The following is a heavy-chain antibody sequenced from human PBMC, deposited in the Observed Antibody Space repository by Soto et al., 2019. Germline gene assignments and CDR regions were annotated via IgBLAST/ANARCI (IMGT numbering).Heavy chain of an antibody. CDR2: LIPVFGSP. CDR1: GVTFSKDA. Sequence: QVQLVQSGAEVKKPGSSVTVSCKTSGVTFSKDAINWVRQAPGQGLEWMGLLIPVFGSPIYAQKFQGRIRITADESTSTAFMDLSSLRSEDTAVYYCTRVLGYTFEPGKTRYYAMDVWGHGTTVSVSS. D-gene: IGHD5-18*01. J-gene: IGHJ6*02. V-gene: IGHV1-69*01. CDR3: TRVLGYTFEPGKTRYYAMDV.